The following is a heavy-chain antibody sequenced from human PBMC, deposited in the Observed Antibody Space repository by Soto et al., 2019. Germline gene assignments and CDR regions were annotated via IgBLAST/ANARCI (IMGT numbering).Heavy chain of an antibody. CDR3: TNHSQLLYTVDY. V-gene: IGHV3-23*01. CDR1: GFTFSSYA. J-gene: IGHJ4*02. D-gene: IGHD2-2*02. CDR2: VSDSGGTT. Sequence: EVQLLESGGGLVQPGGSLRLSCATSGFTFSSYAMSWVRQAPGKGLEWVSSVSDSGGTTYYADSVKGRFTISRDNSKNTRYLQMSSLRAEDTAVYYCTNHSQLLYTVDYWGQGTLVTVSS.